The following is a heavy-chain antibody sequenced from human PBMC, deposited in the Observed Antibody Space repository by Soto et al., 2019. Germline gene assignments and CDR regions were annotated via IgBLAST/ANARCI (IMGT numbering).Heavy chain of an antibody. J-gene: IGHJ3*02. CDR2: TYYRSKWYN. CDR3: ARERYGDYGRGTFDI. D-gene: IGHD4-17*01. V-gene: IGHV6-1*01. CDR1: GDSVSNNSAA. Sequence: SQTLSLTCAISGDSVSNNSAAWNWIRQSPSRGLEWLGRTYYRSKWYNDYAVSVKSRIIINPDTSKNQFSLQLNSVTPEDTAVYYCARERYGDYGRGTFDIWGQGAMVTVSS.